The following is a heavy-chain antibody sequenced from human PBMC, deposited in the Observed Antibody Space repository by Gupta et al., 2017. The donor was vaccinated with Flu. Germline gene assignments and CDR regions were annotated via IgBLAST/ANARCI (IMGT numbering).Heavy chain of an antibody. CDR2: ISWDSGSI. CDR1: GFTFGAYR. J-gene: IGHJ4*02. CDR3: AKEFTSGRDGYFHYFDF. V-gene: IGHV3-9*01. Sequence: EVQLVESGGGLVQPGRSLRLSCVVSGFTFGAYRMHWVRQAPGKGLEWVSSISWDSGSIGYADSVKGRFTISRDNAKESLHLQMNSLRPEDTALYYCAKEFTSGRDGYFHYFDFWGQGTLVTVSS. D-gene: IGHD5-24*01.